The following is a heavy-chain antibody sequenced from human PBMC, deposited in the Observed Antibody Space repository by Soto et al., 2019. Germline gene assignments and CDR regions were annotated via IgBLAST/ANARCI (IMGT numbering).Heavy chain of an antibody. V-gene: IGHV1-18*01. Sequence: QVQLVQSGAEVKKPGASVTVSCKASNYTFTSYSVNWVRQAPGQGLEWMGSITTYNGNTNYAQKFQGRVTMTTDTSTSTAYMDLRSLRSDDTAVYYCARGPNYSTGWYRFDYWGQGTRVTVSS. CDR1: NYTFTSYS. D-gene: IGHD6-19*01. CDR3: ARGPNYSTGWYRFDY. CDR2: ITTYNGNT. J-gene: IGHJ4*02.